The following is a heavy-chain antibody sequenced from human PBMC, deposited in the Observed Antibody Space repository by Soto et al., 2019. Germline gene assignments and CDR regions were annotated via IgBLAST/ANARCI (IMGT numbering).Heavy chain of an antibody. CDR2: ISTYNGDT. D-gene: IGHD5-12*01. CDR3: AREGVAPYYYYGMDV. CDR1: GYTLTRSG. J-gene: IGHJ6*02. V-gene: IGHV1-18*01. Sequence: ASVRVSCKASGYTLTRSGISWVRQAPGQGLEWMGWISTYNGDTNYAQTFQGRVTMTTDTSTSTVHMEVRSLRSDDTAVYYCAREGVAPYYYYGMDVGGQGTPVTVSS.